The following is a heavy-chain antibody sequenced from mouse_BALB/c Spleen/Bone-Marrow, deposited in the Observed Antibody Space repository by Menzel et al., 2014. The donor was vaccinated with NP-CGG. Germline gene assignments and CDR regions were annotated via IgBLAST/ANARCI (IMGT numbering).Heavy chain of an antibody. CDR3: ALYYDYDVGY. CDR2: IDPANGNT. D-gene: IGHD2-4*01. CDR1: GFNIKDTY. J-gene: IGHJ2*01. V-gene: IGHV14-3*02. Sequence: EVQRVESGAELVKPGASVKLSCTASGFNIKDTYMHWVRQRPEQGLEWIGRIDPANGNTKYDPKFQGKATITADTSSNTAYLQLSSRTSEDTAVYYCALYYDYDVGYWGQGTTLTVSS.